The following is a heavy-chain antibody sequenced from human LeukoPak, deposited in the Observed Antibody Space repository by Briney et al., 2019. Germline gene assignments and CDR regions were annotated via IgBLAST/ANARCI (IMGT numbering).Heavy chain of an antibody. D-gene: IGHD3-3*01. V-gene: IGHV1-8*01. CDR2: MNPNSGNT. CDR3: ARNYGYYDFWSGYPRGHSNFDY. CDR1: GYTFTSYD. Sequence: ASVKVSCKASGYTFTSYDINWVRQATGQGLEWMGWMNPNSGNTGYAQKFQGRVTMTRNTSISTAYMELSSLRSEDTAVYYCARNYGYYDFWSGYPRGHSNFDYWGQGTLVTVSS. J-gene: IGHJ4*02.